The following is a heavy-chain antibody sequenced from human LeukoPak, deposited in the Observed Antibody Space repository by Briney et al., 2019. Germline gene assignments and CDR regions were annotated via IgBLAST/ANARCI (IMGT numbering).Heavy chain of an antibody. J-gene: IGHJ3*02. CDR3: AREWGSNDAFDI. Sequence: SETLSLTCTVSGGSISSYYWSWIRQHPGKGLEWIGYIYYSGSTYYNPSLKSRVAISVDTSKNQFSLKLSSVTAADTAVYYCAREWGSNDAFDIWGQGTMVTVSS. CDR2: IYYSGST. V-gene: IGHV4-59*06. CDR1: GGSISSYY. D-gene: IGHD3-16*01.